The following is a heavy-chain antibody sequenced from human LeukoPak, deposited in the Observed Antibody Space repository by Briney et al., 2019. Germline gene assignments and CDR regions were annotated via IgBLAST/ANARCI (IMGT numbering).Heavy chain of an antibody. D-gene: IGHD3-10*01. V-gene: IGHV1-2*02. Sequence: ASVKVSCKASGYTFSGTGWYLYWLRQAPEQGLECMGWIYPNNGATGYAQKFQGRVAMTRDTSISTAYMELSRLRPDDTAVYYCARDGLAQMVDFDYWGQGTLVTVSS. CDR2: IYPNNGAT. J-gene: IGHJ4*02. CDR3: ARDGLAQMVDFDY. CDR1: GYTFSGTGWY.